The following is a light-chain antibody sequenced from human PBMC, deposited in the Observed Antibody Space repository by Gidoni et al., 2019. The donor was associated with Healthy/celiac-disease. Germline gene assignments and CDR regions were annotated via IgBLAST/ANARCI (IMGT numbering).Light chain of an antibody. CDR3: QQRSNWPPPLT. V-gene: IGKV3-11*01. CDR2: DAS. Sequence: DIVLTQSPATLSLSPGERATLSCRASQSVSRYLAWYQQKPGQAPRLLIYDASNRATGIPARFSGSGSGTDFTLTISSLEPEDFAVYYCQQRSNWPPPLTFGGGTKVEIK. CDR1: QSVSRY. J-gene: IGKJ4*01.